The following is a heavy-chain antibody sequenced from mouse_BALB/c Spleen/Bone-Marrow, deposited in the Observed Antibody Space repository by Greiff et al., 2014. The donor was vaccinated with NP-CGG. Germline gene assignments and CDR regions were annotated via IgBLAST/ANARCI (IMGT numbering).Heavy chain of an antibody. CDR3: ARVWGRTF. J-gene: IGHJ3*01. Sequence: QVQLQQSGAEVVRPGTSVKVSCKASGYSFTNYLIEWIKQRPGQGLEWIGLINPGSGGTNYNEKFKGKATLTADKSSNTAYMQLSSLTSDDSAVYFCARVWGRTFWGQGTLVTVSA. CDR2: INPGSGGT. V-gene: IGHV1-54*01. CDR1: GYSFTNYL. D-gene: IGHD2-13*01.